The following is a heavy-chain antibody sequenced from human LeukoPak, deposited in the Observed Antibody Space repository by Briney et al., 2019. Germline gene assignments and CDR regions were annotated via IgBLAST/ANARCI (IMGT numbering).Heavy chain of an antibody. J-gene: IGHJ4*02. CDR1: GFTFSNYG. Sequence: GGSQRLSCAASGFTFSNYGMSWVRQAPGKGLEWVSSISGSGDSTYYADSVKGRFTISRDNAKNSLYLQMNNLRAEDTAVYYCASSIAAARDYWGQGTLVTVSS. CDR3: ASSIAAARDY. CDR2: ISGSGDST. V-gene: IGHV3-23*01. D-gene: IGHD6-13*01.